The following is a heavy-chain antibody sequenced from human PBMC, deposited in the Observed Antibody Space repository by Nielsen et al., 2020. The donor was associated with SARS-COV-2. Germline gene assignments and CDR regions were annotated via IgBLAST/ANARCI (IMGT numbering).Heavy chain of an antibody. V-gene: IGHV1-18*04. CDR1: GYTFTSYG. Sequence: ASVKVSCKGSGYTFTSYGISWVRQAPGQGLEWMGWISAYNGNTNYAQKLQGRVTMTTDTSTSTAYMELRSLRSDDTAVYYCARAASGYSSSSLDYWGQGTLVTVSS. J-gene: IGHJ4*02. D-gene: IGHD6-6*01. CDR2: ISAYNGNT. CDR3: ARAASGYSSSSLDY.